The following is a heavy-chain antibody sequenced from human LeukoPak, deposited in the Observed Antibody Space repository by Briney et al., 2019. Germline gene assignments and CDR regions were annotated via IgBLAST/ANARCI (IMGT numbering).Heavy chain of an antibody. V-gene: IGHV4-4*02. CDR2: IYYSGST. CDR3: ARVRLVMMGIDY. Sequence: PSGTLSLTCAVSGGSISSSNWWSWVRQPPGKGLEWIGYIYYSGSTYYNPSLKSRVTISVDTSKNQFSLKLSSVTAADTAVYYCARVRLVMMGIDYWGQGTLVTVSS. CDR1: GGSISSSNW. J-gene: IGHJ4*02. D-gene: IGHD3-16*01.